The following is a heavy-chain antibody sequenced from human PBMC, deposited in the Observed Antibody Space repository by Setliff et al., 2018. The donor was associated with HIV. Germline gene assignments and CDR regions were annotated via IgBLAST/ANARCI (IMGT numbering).Heavy chain of an antibody. CDR3: ARDDRCSGDTCYYY. CDR2: ISATGST. Sequence: SETLSLTCTVSGGIISSDSFFWSWIRQPAGKGLEWIGHISATGSTNYNPSLKSRVTMSLDTSKNQFSLKLSSVTAADTAVYYCARDDRCSGDTCYYYWGQGALVTVSS. D-gene: IGHD2-15*01. CDR1: GGIISSDSFF. J-gene: IGHJ4*02. V-gene: IGHV4-61*09.